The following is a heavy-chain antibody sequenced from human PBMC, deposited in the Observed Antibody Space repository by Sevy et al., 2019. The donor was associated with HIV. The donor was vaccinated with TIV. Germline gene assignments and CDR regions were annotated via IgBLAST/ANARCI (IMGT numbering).Heavy chain of an antibody. D-gene: IGHD6-6*01. Sequence: GGSLRLSCAASGFTFSSYSMNWVRQAPGKGLEWVSSISSSSSYIYYADSVKGRLTISRDNARKSLYLQMNSLRAEDTAVYYCARDFGSSGPSTFDIWGQGTMVTVSS. CDR1: GFTFSSYS. CDR3: ARDFGSSGPSTFDI. J-gene: IGHJ3*02. V-gene: IGHV3-21*01. CDR2: ISSSSSYI.